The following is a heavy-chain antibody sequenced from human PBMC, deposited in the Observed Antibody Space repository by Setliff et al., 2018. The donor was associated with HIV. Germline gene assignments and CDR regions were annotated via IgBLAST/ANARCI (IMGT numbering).Heavy chain of an antibody. V-gene: IGHV3-23*01. J-gene: IGHJ4*02. CDR2: ISTSGADT. Sequence: GSLRLSCAASGFTFSSYAMSWVRQAPGKGLEWVSTISTSGADTYDTHSMKGRFTISRDNSKNTLYLQMNSLTAEDMAVYYCARENYYVTEYWGQGTLVTVSS. D-gene: IGHD3-10*02. CDR1: GFTFSSYA. CDR3: ARENYYVTEY.